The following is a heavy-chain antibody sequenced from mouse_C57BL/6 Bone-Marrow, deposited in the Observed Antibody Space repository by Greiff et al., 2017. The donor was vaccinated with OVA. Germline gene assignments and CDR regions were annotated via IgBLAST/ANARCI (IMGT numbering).Heavy chain of an antibody. CDR1: GFSLTSYG. Sequence: VQLVESGPGLVQPSQSLSITCTVSGFSLTSYGVHWVRQSPGKGLEWLGVIWSGGSTDYNAAFISRLSISKDNSKSQVFFKMNSLQADDTAIYYCARMELYDYEGFAYWGQGTLVTVSA. D-gene: IGHD2-4*01. V-gene: IGHV2-2*01. CDR2: IWSGGST. J-gene: IGHJ3*01. CDR3: ARMELYDYEGFAY.